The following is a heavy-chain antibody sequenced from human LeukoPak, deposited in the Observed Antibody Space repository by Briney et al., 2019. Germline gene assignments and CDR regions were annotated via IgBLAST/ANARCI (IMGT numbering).Heavy chain of an antibody. Sequence: SETLSLTCTVSGGSISSYYWSWIRQSPGKGLEWIGYIYYSGSTNCNPSLKSRVTISVDTSKNQFSLKLSSVTAADTALYYCASRGYNSGFNWFDPWGQGTLVTVSS. J-gene: IGHJ5*02. CDR2: IYYSGST. D-gene: IGHD5-18*01. CDR3: ASRGYNSGFNWFDP. CDR1: GGSISSYY. V-gene: IGHV4-59*01.